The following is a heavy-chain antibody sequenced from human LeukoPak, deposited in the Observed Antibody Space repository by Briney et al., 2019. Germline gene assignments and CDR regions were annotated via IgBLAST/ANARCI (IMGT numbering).Heavy chain of an antibody. J-gene: IGHJ3*02. V-gene: IGHV4-59*01. CDR1: TGSMSSYY. CDR3: ARGSRGDGAAFDI. CDR2: IYYSGST. Sequence: PSETLSLTCSVSTGSMSSYYWSWIRQPPGKGLEWIGYIYYSGSTKYNPSFKSRVTISVDTSNNQFSLKLNSVTAADTAVYYCARGSRGDGAAFDIWGQGTMVTVSS. D-gene: IGHD7-27*01.